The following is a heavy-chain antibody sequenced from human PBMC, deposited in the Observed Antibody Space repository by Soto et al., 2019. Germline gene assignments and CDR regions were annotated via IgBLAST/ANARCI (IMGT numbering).Heavy chain of an antibody. CDR2: IYYSGST. V-gene: IGHV4-39*01. Sequence: QLQLQESGPGLVKPSETLSLTCTVSGGSISSSSYYWGWIRQPPGKGLEWIGSIYYSGSTYYNPSLKSRVTISVDTSKNQFSLKLSSVTAADTAVYYCARQPPYGDYEPPSVEYWGQGTLVTVSS. J-gene: IGHJ4*02. CDR3: ARQPPYGDYEPPSVEY. D-gene: IGHD4-17*01. CDR1: GGSISSSSYY.